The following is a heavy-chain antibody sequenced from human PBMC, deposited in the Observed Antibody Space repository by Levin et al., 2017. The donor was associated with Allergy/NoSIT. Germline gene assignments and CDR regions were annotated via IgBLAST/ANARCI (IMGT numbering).Heavy chain of an antibody. CDR3: ARVRVVPAAILRAVKGSGARRAPYFDY. CDR2: INHSGST. D-gene: IGHD2-2*01. CDR1: GGSFSGYY. Sequence: LSQTLSLTCAVYGGSFSGYYWSWIRQPPGKGLEWIGEINHSGSTNYNPSLKSRVTISVDTSKNQFSLKLSSVTAADTAVYYCARVRVVPAAILRAVKGSGARRAPYFDYWGQGTLVTVSS. V-gene: IGHV4-34*01. J-gene: IGHJ4*02.